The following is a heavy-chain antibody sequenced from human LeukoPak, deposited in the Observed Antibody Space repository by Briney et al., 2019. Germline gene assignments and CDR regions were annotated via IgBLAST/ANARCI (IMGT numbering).Heavy chain of an antibody. CDR2: IGYSGGST. CDR3: AKGGFGELNFDY. Sequence: GGSLRLSCAASRFTVSSYAMSWVRQAPGKGLEWVSAIGYSGGSTYYADSVKGRFTISRDNSKNTLYLQMNSLRAEDTAVYSCAKGGFGELNFDYWGQGTLVTVSS. V-gene: IGHV3-23*01. CDR1: RFTVSSYA. D-gene: IGHD3-10*01. J-gene: IGHJ4*02.